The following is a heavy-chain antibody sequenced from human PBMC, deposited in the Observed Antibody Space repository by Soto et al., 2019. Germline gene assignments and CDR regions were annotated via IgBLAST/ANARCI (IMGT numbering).Heavy chain of an antibody. D-gene: IGHD2-15*01. J-gene: IGHJ4*02. CDR3: AKISRPGGSRYFDY. CDR1: GFTFSSYS. CDR2: ISSSSSYI. V-gene: IGHV3-21*01. Sequence: EVQLVESGGGLVKPGGSLRLSCAASGFTFSSYSMNWVRQAPGKGLEWVSSISSSSSYIYYADSVKGRFTISRDNAKNSLYLQMNSLRAEDTAVYYWAKISRPGGSRYFDYWGQGTLVTVSS.